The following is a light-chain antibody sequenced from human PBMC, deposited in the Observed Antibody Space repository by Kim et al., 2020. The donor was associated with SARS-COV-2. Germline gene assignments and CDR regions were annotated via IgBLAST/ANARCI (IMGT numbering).Light chain of an antibody. Sequence: ASVGDRVTITCLASEGISNFLSWYQQKPGRAPELLLYSASRLESGVPSRFTGSGSGTDYILTISGLQPEDSAAYYCLQYHSSPLTFGGGTKVDIK. CDR2: SAS. CDR1: EGISNF. V-gene: IGKV1-NL1*01. J-gene: IGKJ4*01. CDR3: LQYHSSPLT.